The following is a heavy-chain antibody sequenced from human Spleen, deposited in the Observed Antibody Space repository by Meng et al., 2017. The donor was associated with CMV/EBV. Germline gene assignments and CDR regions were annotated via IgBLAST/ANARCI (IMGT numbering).Heavy chain of an antibody. D-gene: IGHD4-11*01. CDR1: GFTFSSYA. CDR2: IRYDGSDK. J-gene: IGHJ3*02. V-gene: IGHV3-30*02. CDR3: AKGDYIRNAFDI. Sequence: GESLKISCAASGFTFSSYAMHWVRQAPGKGLEWVAFIRYDGSDKFYADSVKGRFTISRDNSRKTLYLQINSLRAEDTAMYYCAKGDYIRNAFDIWGQGTLVTVSS.